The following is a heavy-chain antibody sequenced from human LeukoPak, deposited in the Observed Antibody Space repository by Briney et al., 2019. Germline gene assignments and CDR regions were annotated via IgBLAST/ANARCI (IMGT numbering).Heavy chain of an antibody. CDR1: GYTFTGYY. J-gene: IGHJ4*02. Sequence: ASVKGSCKASGYTFTGYYIHWVRQAPGQGLEWMGWINPNTGGTNYEQKFQGRVTMTRDTSISTAYMELSSLKSDDTAVYYCARDRPIDYWGQGTLVTVSS. CDR2: INPNTGGT. V-gene: IGHV1-2*02. CDR3: ARDRPIDY.